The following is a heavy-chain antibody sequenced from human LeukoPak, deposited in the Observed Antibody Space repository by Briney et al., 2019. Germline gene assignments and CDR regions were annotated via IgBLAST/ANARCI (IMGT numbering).Heavy chain of an antibody. D-gene: IGHD2-2*01. Sequence: APVKVSCKASGYTFTSYGISWVRQAPGQGLEWMGWISAYNGNTNYAQKLQGRVTMTTDTSTSTAYMELRSLRSDDTAVYYCASGGIVVVPAAHDAFDIWGQGTMVTVSS. CDR2: ISAYNGNT. V-gene: IGHV1-18*01. J-gene: IGHJ3*02. CDR3: ASGGIVVVPAAHDAFDI. CDR1: GYTFTSYG.